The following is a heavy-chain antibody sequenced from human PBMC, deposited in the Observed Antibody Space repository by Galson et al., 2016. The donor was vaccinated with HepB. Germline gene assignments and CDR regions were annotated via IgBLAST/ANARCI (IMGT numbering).Heavy chain of an antibody. Sequence: LRLSCAASGFTFGSYAMSWVRQAPGKGLEWVSVIGGNSDTRYYADFVKGRLTISRDNSKNTLYLQMNSLRAEDTAVYYCAREDPNVAVAALDYWGQGTLVTVSS. CDR1: GFTFGSYA. J-gene: IGHJ4*02. V-gene: IGHV3-23*01. CDR2: IGGNSDTR. CDR3: AREDPNVAVAALDY. D-gene: IGHD6-19*01.